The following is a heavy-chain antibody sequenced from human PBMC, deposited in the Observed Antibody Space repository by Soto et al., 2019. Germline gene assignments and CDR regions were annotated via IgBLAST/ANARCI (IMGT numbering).Heavy chain of an antibody. Sequence: GGSLRLSCAASGFTFSSYAMSWVRQAPGKGLEWVSAISGSGGSTYYADSVKGRFTISRDNSKNTLYLQMNSLRAEDTAVYYCAKDASPLGYSGYDFPAYYYYGMDVWGQGTTVTVSS. D-gene: IGHD5-12*01. CDR1: GFTFSSYA. J-gene: IGHJ6*02. CDR3: AKDASPLGYSGYDFPAYYYYGMDV. CDR2: ISGSGGST. V-gene: IGHV3-23*01.